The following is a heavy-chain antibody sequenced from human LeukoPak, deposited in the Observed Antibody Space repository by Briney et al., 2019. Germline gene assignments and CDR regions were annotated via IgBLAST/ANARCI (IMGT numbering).Heavy chain of an antibody. CDR1: GGSISSYY. CDR3: ARGLSSSLFDY. Sequence: SETLSLTCTVSGGSISSYYWSWIRQPPGKGLEWIGYIYYSGSTNYNPSLKSRVTISVDTSKNQFSLKPSSVTAADTAVYYCARGLSSSLFDYWGQGTLVTVSS. J-gene: IGHJ4*02. CDR2: IYYSGST. D-gene: IGHD6-6*01. V-gene: IGHV4-59*01.